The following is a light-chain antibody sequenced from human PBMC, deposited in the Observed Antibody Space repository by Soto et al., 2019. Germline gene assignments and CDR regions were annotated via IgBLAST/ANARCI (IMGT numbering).Light chain of an antibody. V-gene: IGLV2-23*01. CDR3: CSYAGRSSI. Sequence: QSALTQPASVSGSPGQSITISCTGSSSDIGSYDLVSWFQQHPGKAPKLMIYEGSQRPSGVSNRFSGSKSGNTASLTISGLQAEDEADYYCCSYAGRSSIFGGGTKVTVL. CDR1: SSDIGSYDL. CDR2: EGS. J-gene: IGLJ2*01.